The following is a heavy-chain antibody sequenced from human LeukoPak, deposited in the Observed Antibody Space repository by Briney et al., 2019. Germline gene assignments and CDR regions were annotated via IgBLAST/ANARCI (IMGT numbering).Heavy chain of an antibody. CDR1: GGSISSGSYY. CDR3: ARYKICASPYFDL. D-gene: IGHD2-15*01. CDR2: IYYSGST. Sequence: SETLSLTCTVSGGSISSGSYYWGWIRQPPGKGLEWIGSIYYSGSTYYNPSLKSRVTISVDTSKNQFSLKLSSVTAADTAVYYCARYKICASPYFDLWGRGTLVTVSS. J-gene: IGHJ2*01. V-gene: IGHV4-39*01.